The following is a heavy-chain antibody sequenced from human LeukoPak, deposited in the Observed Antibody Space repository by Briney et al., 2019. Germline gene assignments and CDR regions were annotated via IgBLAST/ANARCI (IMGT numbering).Heavy chain of an antibody. D-gene: IGHD6-19*01. CDR2: ISSGGTSA. CDR1: GFTFSSYW. CDR3: ATASAETGTFVY. Sequence: GGSPRLSCVASGFTFSSYWMHWVRQTPGKGPVWVSRISSGGTSATYADSVRGQFTISRDNAKNTVYLQMNSLRVEDTAVYYCATASAETGTFVYWGQGTLVTVSS. V-gene: IGHV3-74*01. J-gene: IGHJ4*02.